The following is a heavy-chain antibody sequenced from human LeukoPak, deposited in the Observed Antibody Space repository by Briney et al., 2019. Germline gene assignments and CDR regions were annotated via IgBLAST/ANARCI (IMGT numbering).Heavy chain of an antibody. CDR3: AIRNYDSRGWDY. CDR1: GGTFSSYA. CDR2: IIPIFGTA. V-gene: IGHV1-69*05. Sequence: ASVKVSCKASGGTFSSYAISWVRQAPGQGLEWMGRIIPIFGTANYAQKFQGRVTITTDESTSTAYMELSSLRSEETAVYYCAIRNYDSRGWDYWGQGNLVTVSS. J-gene: IGHJ4*02. D-gene: IGHD3-22*01.